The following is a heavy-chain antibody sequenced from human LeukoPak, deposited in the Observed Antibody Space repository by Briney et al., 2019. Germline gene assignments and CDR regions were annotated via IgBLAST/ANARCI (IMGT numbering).Heavy chain of an antibody. CDR1: GFTFSSYA. D-gene: IGHD2-2*01. V-gene: IGHV3-30-3*01. CDR2: ISCDGSNK. CDR3: AREQNFVVVPAAGWFDP. J-gene: IGHJ5*02. Sequence: GGSLRLSCAASGFTFSSYAMHWVRQAPGKGLEWVAVISCDGSNKYYADSVKGRFTISRDNSKNTLYLQMNSLRAEDTAVYYCAREQNFVVVPAAGWFDPWGQGTLVTVSS.